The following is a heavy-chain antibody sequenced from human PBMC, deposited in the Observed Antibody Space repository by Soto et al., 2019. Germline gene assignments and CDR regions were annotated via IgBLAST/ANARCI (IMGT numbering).Heavy chain of an antibody. J-gene: IGHJ4*02. V-gene: IGHV3-23*01. D-gene: IGHD4-17*01. CDR3: AKERSTTTAFDY. CDR1: GFTFSRDG. Sequence: EVQLLESGGGLVQAGGSLRLSCAASGFTFSRDGMSWVRQAPGKGLEWGSLITDNGGSTYYADSGKGRFTISRDNTNNTPFLQMNRLRTEDPAVYYCAKERSTTTAFDYWGQGATVTVSS. CDR2: ITDNGGST.